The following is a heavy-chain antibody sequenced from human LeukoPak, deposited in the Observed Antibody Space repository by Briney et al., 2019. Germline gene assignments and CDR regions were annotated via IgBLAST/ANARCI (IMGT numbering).Heavy chain of an antibody. V-gene: IGHV4-39*01. CDR3: ARRLLDYYDSSGYTPIYC. Sequence: SETLSLTCTVSGGSISSSSYYWGRVRQPPGKGLEWIVSIYYSGSTYYNPSLKSRLTITVDTSKNQFSLKLSSVTAADTAVYYCARRLLDYYDSSGYTPIYCWGQGTLVTVSS. D-gene: IGHD3-22*01. J-gene: IGHJ4*02. CDR2: IYYSGST. CDR1: GGSISSSSYY.